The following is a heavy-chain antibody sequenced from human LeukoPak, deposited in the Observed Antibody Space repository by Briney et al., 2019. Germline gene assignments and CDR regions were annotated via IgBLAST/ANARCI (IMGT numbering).Heavy chain of an antibody. Sequence: PGGSLRLSCAASGFTFSSYAMHWVRQAPGKGLEWVAVISYDGSNKHYADSVKGRFTISRDNSKNTLYLQMNSLRAEDTAVYYCARVGSCSGGSCYYYYYYGMDVWGQGTTVTVSS. V-gene: IGHV3-30-3*01. CDR2: ISYDGSNK. CDR3: ARVGSCSGGSCYYYYYYGMDV. J-gene: IGHJ6*02. D-gene: IGHD2-15*01. CDR1: GFTFSSYA.